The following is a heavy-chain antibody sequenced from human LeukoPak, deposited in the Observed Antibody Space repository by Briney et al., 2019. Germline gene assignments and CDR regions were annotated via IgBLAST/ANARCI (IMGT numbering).Heavy chain of an antibody. D-gene: IGHD6-6*01. V-gene: IGHV3-30*19. Sequence: GGSLRLSCAASGFTFSSYGVHWVRQAPGKGLEWVAVISYDGSNKYYADSVKGRFTISRDNSKNTLYLQMNSLRAEDTAVYYCARAYSSSLGAFDYWGQGTLVTVSS. CDR2: ISYDGSNK. CDR3: ARAYSSSLGAFDY. CDR1: GFTFSSYG. J-gene: IGHJ4*02.